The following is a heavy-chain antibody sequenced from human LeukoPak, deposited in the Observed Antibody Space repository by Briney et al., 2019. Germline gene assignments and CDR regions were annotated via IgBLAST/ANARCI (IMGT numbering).Heavy chain of an antibody. J-gene: IGHJ5*02. CDR1: GGSFSGYY. CDR2: INHSGST. CDR3: ARADLEWSWFDP. Sequence: PSETLSLTCAVYGGSFSGYYWSWIRQPPGKWLEWIGEINHSGSTNYNPSLKSRVTISVDTSKNQFSLKLSSVTAADTAVYYCARADLEWSWFDPWGQGTLVTVSS. D-gene: IGHD3-3*01. V-gene: IGHV4-34*01.